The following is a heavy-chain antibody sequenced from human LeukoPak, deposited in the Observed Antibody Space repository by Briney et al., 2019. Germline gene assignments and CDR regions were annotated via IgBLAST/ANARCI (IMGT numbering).Heavy chain of an antibody. Sequence: ASVKVSCKASGYTFTSYGISWVRQAPGHGLEWMGWISAYNGNTNYAQKLQGRVTMTTDTSTSTAYMELRSLRSDDTAVYYCARDNRRVVVIVLDAFDIWGQGTMVTVSS. V-gene: IGHV1-18*01. CDR1: GYTFTSYG. CDR3: ARDNRRVVVIVLDAFDI. CDR2: ISAYNGNT. J-gene: IGHJ3*02. D-gene: IGHD3-22*01.